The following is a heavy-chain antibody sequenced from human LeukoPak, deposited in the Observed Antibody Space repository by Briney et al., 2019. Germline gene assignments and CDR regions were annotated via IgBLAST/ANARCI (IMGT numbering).Heavy chain of an antibody. J-gene: IGHJ6*02. CDR3: AKDLHYYVAMDV. Sequence: GESLRLSCAVSGFTFSGCDMSWVRHPPGKGLEWVSAIGSDGNKHYSESVKGRFAISRDNSKNTLFLQMSSLRAEDTALYYCAKDLHYYVAMDVGGQGTTVTVSS. CDR2: IGSDGNK. V-gene: IGHV3-23*01. D-gene: IGHD3-10*02. CDR1: GFTFSGCD.